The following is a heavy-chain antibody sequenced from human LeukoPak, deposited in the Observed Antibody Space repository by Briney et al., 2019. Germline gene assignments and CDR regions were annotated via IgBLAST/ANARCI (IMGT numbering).Heavy chain of an antibody. CDR1: GFTFSSYS. CDR2: ISSSSSTI. D-gene: IGHD3-22*01. J-gene: IGHJ4*02. Sequence: PGGSLRLSCAASGFTFSSYSMNWVRQAPGKGLEWVSYISSSSSTIYYADSVKGRFTISRDNAKNSLYLQMNSLRAEDTAVYYCAKERPNYYDSSGSEFDYWGQGTLVTVSS. CDR3: AKERPNYYDSSGSEFDY. V-gene: IGHV3-48*04.